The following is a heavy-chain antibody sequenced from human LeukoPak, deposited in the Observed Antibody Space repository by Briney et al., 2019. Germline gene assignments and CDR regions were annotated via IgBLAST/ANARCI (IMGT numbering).Heavy chain of an antibody. CDR3: ARGQGLRYFDWLRRYYFDY. J-gene: IGHJ4*02. V-gene: IGHV4-34*01. Sequence: SETLSLTCAVYGGSFSGYYWSWIRQPPGKGLEWIGEINYSGSTNYNPSLKSRVTISVDTSKNQFSLKLSSVTAADTAVYYCARGQGLRYFDWLRRYYFDYWGQGTLVTVSS. CDR2: INYSGST. D-gene: IGHD3-9*01. CDR1: GGSFSGYY.